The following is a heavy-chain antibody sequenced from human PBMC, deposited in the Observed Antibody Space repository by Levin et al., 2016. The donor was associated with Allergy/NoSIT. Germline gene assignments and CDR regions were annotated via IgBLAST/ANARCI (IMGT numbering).Heavy chain of an antibody. CDR2: IIPILGIA. Sequence: WVRQAPGQGLEWMGRIIPILGIANYAQKFQGRVTITADKSTSTAYMELSSLRSEDTAVYYCTRLRYSYGNPTNDYWGQGTLVTVSS. D-gene: IGHD5-18*01. J-gene: IGHJ4*02. CDR3: TRLRYSYGNPTNDY. V-gene: IGHV1-69*02.